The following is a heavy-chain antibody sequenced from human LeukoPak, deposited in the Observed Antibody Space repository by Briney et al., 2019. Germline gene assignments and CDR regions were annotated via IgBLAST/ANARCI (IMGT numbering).Heavy chain of an antibody. CDR3: ARVTYYYDSSGYLDY. V-gene: IGHV1-18*01. Sequence: ASVKVACKASGYTFTSYGISWVRQAPGQGLEWMGWINPNSGGTNYAQKLQGRVTMTTDTSTSTAYMELRSLRSDDTAVYYCARVTYYYDSSGYLDYWGQGTLVTVSS. D-gene: IGHD3-22*01. J-gene: IGHJ4*02. CDR2: INPNSGGT. CDR1: GYTFTSYG.